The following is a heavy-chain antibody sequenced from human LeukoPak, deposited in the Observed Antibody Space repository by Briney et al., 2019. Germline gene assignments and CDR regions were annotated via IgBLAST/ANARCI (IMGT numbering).Heavy chain of an antibody. J-gene: IGHJ4*02. V-gene: IGHV3-30-3*01. CDR2: ISYDGSNK. CDR1: GFTFSSYA. CDR3: VRMVYGDSNGYSDY. D-gene: IGHD3-22*01. Sequence: GGSLRLSCAVSGFTFSSYAMHWVRQAPGKGLEWVAVISYDGSNKYYADSVKGRFTISRDNSKNTLYLQMNSLRAEDTAVYYCVRMVYGDSNGYSDYWGQGTLVTVSS.